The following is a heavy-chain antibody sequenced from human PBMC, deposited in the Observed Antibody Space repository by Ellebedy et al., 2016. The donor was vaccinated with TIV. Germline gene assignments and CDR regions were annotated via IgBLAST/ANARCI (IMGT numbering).Heavy chain of an antibody. CDR3: ARLGVIAAAGASDY. Sequence: PGGSLRLSCAASGFTFSGYYMSWFRQAPGKGPEWVSYISYSGDLMYYADSVKGRFTTSRDNAENPLYLQMNSLRAEDTAVYFCARLGVIAAAGASDYWGQGTLVTVSS. D-gene: IGHD6-13*01. V-gene: IGHV3-11*01. CDR2: ISYSGDLM. CDR1: GFTFSGYY. J-gene: IGHJ4*02.